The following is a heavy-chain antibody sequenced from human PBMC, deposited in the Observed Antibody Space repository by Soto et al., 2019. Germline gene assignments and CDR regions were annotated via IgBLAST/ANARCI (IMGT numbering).Heavy chain of an antibody. D-gene: IGHD5-12*01. CDR3: VVDCGYDFNSASDI. J-gene: IGHJ3*02. CDR2: ISTYNGNT. Sequence: QVQLVQSGAEVKKPGASVKVSCKASGYTFTSYGISWVRQAPGQGLEWMGWISTYNGNTNSAQKFQGRVTMTRDTTTSTTYMDLTNLRSDGPAMYDCVVDCGYDFNSASDIWGQGTMVTVSS. CDR1: GYTFTSYG. V-gene: IGHV1-18*01.